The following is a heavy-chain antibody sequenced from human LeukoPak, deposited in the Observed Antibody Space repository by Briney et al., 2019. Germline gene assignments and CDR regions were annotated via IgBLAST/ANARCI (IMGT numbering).Heavy chain of an antibody. CDR1: GFTVSGNY. CDR3: ARGPTGFPS. Sequence: GGSLRLSCAVSGFTVSGNYMSWVRQAPGKGLEWVSLIYSGGTIYYADSVKGRFTISRDNAKNSLYLQMNSLRAEDTAFYYCARGPTGFPSWGQGTLVTVSS. CDR2: IYSGGTI. J-gene: IGHJ4*02. D-gene: IGHD3-9*01. V-gene: IGHV3-53*01.